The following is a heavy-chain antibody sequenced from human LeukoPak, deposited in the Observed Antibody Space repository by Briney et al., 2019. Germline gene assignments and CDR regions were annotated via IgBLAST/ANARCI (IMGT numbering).Heavy chain of an antibody. Sequence: PGGSLRFSCVAPGFTSDDYAMHWVRQAPGKGLEWVSLISGVGGSTYYADSVKGRFTISRDNSKNSLYLQMNSLRNEETALYYWSNALPPRYLVRNEYSYYGTGVWGEAASATVSS. CDR3: SNALPPRYLVRNEYSYYGTGV. CDR2: ISGVGGST. V-gene: IGHV3-43*02. D-gene: IGHD2-8*01. CDR1: GFTSDDYA. J-gene: IGHJ6*04.